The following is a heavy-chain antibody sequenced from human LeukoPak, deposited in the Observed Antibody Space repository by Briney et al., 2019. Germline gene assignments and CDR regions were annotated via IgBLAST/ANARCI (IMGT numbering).Heavy chain of an antibody. V-gene: IGHV4-34*01. D-gene: IGHD3-22*01. CDR2: INHSGST. Sequence: SETLSLTCAVYGGSFSGYYWSWIRQPPGKGLEWIGEINHSGSTNYNPSPKSRVTISVDTSKNQFSLKLSSVTAADTAVYYCASVTGRAYYYDSSGYYYFDYWGQGTLDTVSS. CDR1: GGSFSGYY. J-gene: IGHJ4*02. CDR3: ASVTGRAYYYDSSGYYYFDY.